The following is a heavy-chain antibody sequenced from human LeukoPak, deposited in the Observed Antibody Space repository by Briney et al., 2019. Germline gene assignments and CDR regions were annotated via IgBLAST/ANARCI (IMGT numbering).Heavy chain of an antibody. CDR1: GFTVSINY. J-gene: IGHJ4*02. D-gene: IGHD1-14*01. Sequence: GGSLRLSCAASGFTVSINYMSWVRQAPGKGLEWVSVIYSGGNTYYADSVKGRFTISRDNSKNTVYLQMNSLRAEDTAVYYCARGEPSSYDYWGQETLVTVSS. CDR3: ARGEPSSYDY. V-gene: IGHV3-53*01. CDR2: IYSGGNT.